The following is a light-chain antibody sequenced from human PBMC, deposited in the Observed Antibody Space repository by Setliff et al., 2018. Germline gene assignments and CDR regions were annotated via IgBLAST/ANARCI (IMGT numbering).Light chain of an antibody. Sequence: QSVLTQPASVSGSPGQSITISCTGTSSDVGAYNCISWYQHHPDKAPKLLIYDVSNRPSGVSSRFSGSKSGNTASLTISGLHAEDEADYFCCSCTSNITPYVFGTGTEVTVL. V-gene: IGLV2-14*01. CDR2: DVS. CDR3: CSCTSNITPYV. CDR1: SSDVGAYNC. J-gene: IGLJ1*01.